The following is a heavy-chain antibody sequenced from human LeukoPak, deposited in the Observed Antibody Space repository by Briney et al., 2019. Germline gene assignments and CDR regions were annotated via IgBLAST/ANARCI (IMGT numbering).Heavy chain of an antibody. D-gene: IGHD1-7*01. V-gene: IGHV1-69*06. Sequence: GASVKLSCTSSGSAFSSYSISWVRHGPGQGLGWVGGIIPIFGTANYAQKFQGRVTITSVKSTSTDYMELLSLRSEAEAAYYYSRGLRTRVLNYWSEGTLLTV. CDR3: SRGLRTRVLNY. CDR2: IIPIFGTA. J-gene: IGHJ4*02. CDR1: GSAFSSYS.